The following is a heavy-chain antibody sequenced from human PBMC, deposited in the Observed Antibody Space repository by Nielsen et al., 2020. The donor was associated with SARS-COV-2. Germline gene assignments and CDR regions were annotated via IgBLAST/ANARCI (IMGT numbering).Heavy chain of an antibody. V-gene: IGHV1-18*01. CDR2: ISASNGNT. Sequence: ASVKVSCKASGYTFTSYGISWVRQAPGQGLEWMGWISASNGNTSYAQKLQGRVTITRDTSASTAYMELSSLRSEDTAVYYCARDVISRYFDWLDAFDIWGQGTMVTVSS. D-gene: IGHD3-9*01. CDR1: GYTFTSYG. CDR3: ARDVISRYFDWLDAFDI. J-gene: IGHJ3*02.